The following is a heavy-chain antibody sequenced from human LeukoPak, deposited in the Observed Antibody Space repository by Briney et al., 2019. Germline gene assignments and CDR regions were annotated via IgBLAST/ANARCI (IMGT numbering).Heavy chain of an antibody. V-gene: IGHV4-31*03. D-gene: IGHD2-2*02. CDR1: GGSISSGGYY. CDR3: ARGVDNQVVPAAIHLYNWFDP. CDR2: IYYSGST. Sequence: SETLSLTCTVSGGSISSGGYYWSWIRQHPGKGLEWIGYIYYSGSTYHNPSLKSRVTISVDTSKNQFSLKLSSVTAADTAVYYCARGVDNQVVPAAIHLYNWFDPWGQGTLVTVSS. J-gene: IGHJ5*02.